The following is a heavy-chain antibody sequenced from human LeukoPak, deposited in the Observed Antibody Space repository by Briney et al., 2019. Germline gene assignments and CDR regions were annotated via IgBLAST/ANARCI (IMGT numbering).Heavy chain of an antibody. CDR1: GYTFTGYY. Sequence: ASVKVSCKASGYTFTGYYMHWVRQAPGKGLEWTGGFDPEDGETIYAQKFQGRVTMTEDTSTDTAYMELSSLRSEDTAVYYCATAGISLPGSGWLRSFDYWGQGTLVTVSS. J-gene: IGHJ4*02. V-gene: IGHV1-24*01. CDR3: ATAGISLPGSGWLRSFDY. CDR2: FDPEDGET. D-gene: IGHD6-19*01.